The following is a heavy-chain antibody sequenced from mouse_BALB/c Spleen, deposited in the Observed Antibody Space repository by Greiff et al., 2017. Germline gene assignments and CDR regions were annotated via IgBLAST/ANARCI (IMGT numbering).Heavy chain of an antibody. Sequence: VQLQQSGAELVRPGVSVKISCKGSGYTFTDYAMHWVKQSHAKSLEWIGVISTYYGDASYNQKFKGKATMTVDKSSSTAYMELARLTSEDSAIYYCARGLYGTSGYFDYWGQGTTLTVSS. CDR2: ISTYYGDA. CDR1: GYTFTDYA. V-gene: IGHV1S137*01. D-gene: IGHD2-1*01. CDR3: ARGLYGTSGYFDY. J-gene: IGHJ2*01.